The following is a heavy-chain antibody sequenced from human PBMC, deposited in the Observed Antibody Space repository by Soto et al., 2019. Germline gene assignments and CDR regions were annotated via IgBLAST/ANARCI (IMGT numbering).Heavy chain of an antibody. Sequence: SETLSLTCTVSGGSISSSSYYWGWIRQPPGKGLEWIGSIYYSGRTYYNPSLKSRVTISVDTSKNQFSLKLSSVTAADTAVYYCAGGDYDFWSGYHLFDYWSQGTLVTVSS. D-gene: IGHD3-3*01. CDR3: AGGDYDFWSGYHLFDY. V-gene: IGHV4-39*01. J-gene: IGHJ4*02. CDR2: IYYSGRT. CDR1: GGSISSSSYY.